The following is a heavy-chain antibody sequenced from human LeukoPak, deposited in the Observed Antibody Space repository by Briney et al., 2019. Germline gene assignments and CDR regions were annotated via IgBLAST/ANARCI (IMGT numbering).Heavy chain of an antibody. CDR3: VNQISGWVY. CDR2: IGGNGGTT. CDR1: GFTFSSYN. Sequence: GGSLRLSCIVSGFTFSSYNMNWVRQAPGKGLEYISAIGGNGGTTYYADSVKGRFTISRDNSKNTLYLQMSSLRPEDTAVYYCVNQISGWVYWGQGTLVTVSS. J-gene: IGHJ4*02. D-gene: IGHD6-19*01. V-gene: IGHV3-64D*06.